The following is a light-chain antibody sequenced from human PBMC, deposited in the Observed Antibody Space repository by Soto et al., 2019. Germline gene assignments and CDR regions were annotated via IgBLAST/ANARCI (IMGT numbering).Light chain of an antibody. V-gene: IGKV3-20*01. Sequence: EIVLTQSPGTLSLSPGETATLSCSASQSLTSSYLAWYQQKPGQAPRLLIYGASSRATGIPDRFSGSGSGTDFTLTISRLEPEDFAVYYCQQYGSSPGWTFGQGTNVDIK. CDR3: QQYGSSPGWT. CDR1: QSLTSSY. CDR2: GAS. J-gene: IGKJ1*01.